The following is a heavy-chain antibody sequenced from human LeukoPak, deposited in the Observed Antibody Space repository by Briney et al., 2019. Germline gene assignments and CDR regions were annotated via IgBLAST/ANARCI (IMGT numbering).Heavy chain of an antibody. CDR2: ISTSSRYI. CDR1: GFTLSNYD. CDR3: ARADCSSSTCYLRRSWFDP. V-gene: IGHV3-21*01. Sequence: GGSLRLSCAASGFTLSNYDMNWGRQAPGKGLEWVSSISTSSRYIYYKDSVRGRFTISRDDAKNSLYLEMNSLRAEDTAVYYCARADCSSSTCYLRRSWFDPWGQGTLVTVSS. J-gene: IGHJ5*02. D-gene: IGHD2-2*01.